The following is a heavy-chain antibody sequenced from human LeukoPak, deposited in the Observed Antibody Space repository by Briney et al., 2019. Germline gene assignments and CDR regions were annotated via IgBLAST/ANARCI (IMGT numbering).Heavy chain of an antibody. CDR3: ARGGDWNDFAY. J-gene: IGHJ4*02. CDR1: GFTVTTNY. V-gene: IGHV3-66*02. CDR2: IYSGDRT. Sequence: PGGSLRLSCAASGFTVTTNYMTWVRQAPGKGLEWVSVIYSGDRTYYADSVKGRFTISRDNSKNTLYLQMNSLRIEDTAIYYCARGGDWNDFAYWGQGTLVTVSS. D-gene: IGHD1-1*01.